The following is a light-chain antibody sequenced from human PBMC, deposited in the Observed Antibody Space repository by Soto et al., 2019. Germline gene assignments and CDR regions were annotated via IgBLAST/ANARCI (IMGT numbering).Light chain of an antibody. CDR1: KAFRNY. V-gene: IGKV1-27*01. CDR3: QKYNSAPRWT. J-gene: IGKJ1*01. CDR2: AAS. Sequence: DIQRTHSPSSLSASVGDRATTISRASKAFRNYLAWYQQKPGKAPKLLIYAASTLQSGVPSRFSGSGSGTDFTLTISSLQPEDVATYYCQKYNSAPRWTFGQGTKVEIK.